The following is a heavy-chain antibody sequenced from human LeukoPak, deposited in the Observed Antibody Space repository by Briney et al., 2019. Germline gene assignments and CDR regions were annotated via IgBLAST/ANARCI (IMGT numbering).Heavy chain of an antibody. D-gene: IGHD3-9*01. V-gene: IGHV3-21*01. CDR3: ARDPYYDILTGYYDGCPDY. CDR2: ISSSSSSYI. CDR1: GFTFSSYS. Sequence: GGSLRLSCAASGFTFSSYSMNWVRQAPGKGLEWVSSISSSSSSYIYYADAGEGRFTISIEKAKNSLYLQMNSLRAEDTAVYYCARDPYYDILTGYYDGCPDYWGQGTLVTVSS. J-gene: IGHJ4*02.